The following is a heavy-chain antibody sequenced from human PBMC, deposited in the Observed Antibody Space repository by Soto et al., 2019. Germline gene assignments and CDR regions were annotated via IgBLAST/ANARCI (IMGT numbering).Heavy chain of an antibody. Sequence: SETLSLTCTVSGGSISSYYWSWIRQPPGKGLEWIGYIYYSGSTNYNPSLKSRVTISVDTSKNQFFLKLSSVTAADTAVYYCARGRYDILTGYYRPRYNWFDPWGQGTLVTVSS. D-gene: IGHD3-9*01. J-gene: IGHJ5*02. CDR3: ARGRYDILTGYYRPRYNWFDP. V-gene: IGHV4-59*01. CDR1: GGSISSYY. CDR2: IYYSGST.